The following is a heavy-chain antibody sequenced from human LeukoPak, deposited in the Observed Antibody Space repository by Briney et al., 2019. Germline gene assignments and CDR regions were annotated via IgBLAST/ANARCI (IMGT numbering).Heavy chain of an antibody. J-gene: IGHJ4*02. CDR1: GGSISSGSYY. CDR3: ARSAGDYVNY. Sequence: SETLSLTCTVSGGSISSGSYYWSWIRQPAGKGLEWIGRIYTSGSTNYNPSLKSRVTISVDTSKNQFSLKLSSVTAADTAVYYCARSAGDYVNYWGQGTLVTVSS. D-gene: IGHD4-17*01. V-gene: IGHV4-61*02. CDR2: IYTSGST.